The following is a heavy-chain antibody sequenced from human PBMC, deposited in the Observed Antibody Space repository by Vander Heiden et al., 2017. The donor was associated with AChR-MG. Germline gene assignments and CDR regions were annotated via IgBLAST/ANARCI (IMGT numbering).Heavy chain of an antibody. D-gene: IGHD2-15*01. CDR3: ARGTYCSADNCYSTWFDP. J-gene: IGHJ5*02. Sequence: EVQLVESGGGLVQPGGSLRLSCAASGFIFSSYTMNWVRQAPGKGLEWVSYISVGSTTIHYADSVKGLFTISRDNARNSLYLQINSLRAEETAVYYCARGTYCSADNCYSTWFDPWGQGTLVTVSS. CDR2: ISVGSTTI. V-gene: IGHV3-48*01. CDR1: GFIFSSYT.